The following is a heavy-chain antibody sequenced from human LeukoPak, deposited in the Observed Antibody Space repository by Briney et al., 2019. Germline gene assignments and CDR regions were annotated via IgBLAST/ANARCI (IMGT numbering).Heavy chain of an antibody. CDR1: GYIFDIYA. V-gene: IGHV7-4-1*02. D-gene: IGHD1/OR15-1a*01. Sequence: ASVKVSCKASGYIFDIYALIWVRQAPGQGLELMGWIETNTGNPTYAQDFTGRFVFSLDTSVSTAYLQISSLKAEDTAVYYCARDYTLTLGTTTYFQHWGQGTLVTVPS. CDR2: IETNTGNP. CDR3: ARDYTLTLGTTTYFQH. J-gene: IGHJ1*01.